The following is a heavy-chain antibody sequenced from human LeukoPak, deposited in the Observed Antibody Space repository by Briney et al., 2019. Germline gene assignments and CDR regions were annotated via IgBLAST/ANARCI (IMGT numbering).Heavy chain of an antibody. Sequence: SVKVSWKASGGTFSSYAISWVRQAPGQGLEWMGRIIPIFGTANYAQKFQGRVTITTDESTSTAYMELSSLRSEDTAVYYCARGSYYDSSGSLWGQGTLVTVSS. D-gene: IGHD3-22*01. CDR3: ARGSYYDSSGSL. CDR1: GGTFSSYA. J-gene: IGHJ4*02. CDR2: IIPIFGTA. V-gene: IGHV1-69*05.